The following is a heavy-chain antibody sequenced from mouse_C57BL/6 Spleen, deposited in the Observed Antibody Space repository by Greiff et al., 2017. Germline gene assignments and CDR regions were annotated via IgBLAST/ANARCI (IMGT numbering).Heavy chain of an antibody. CDR1: GYTFTEYT. Sequence: QVQLQQSGAELVKPGASVKLSCKASGYTFTEYTIHWVKQRSGQGLEWIGWFYPGSGSIKYNEKFKDKATLTADKSSSSVYMELSRLTSEDSAVYFWSRREAGLPGTGYFDYWGQGTTLTVSS. V-gene: IGHV1-62-2*01. CDR2: FYPGSGSI. CDR3: SRREAGLPGTGYFDY. D-gene: IGHD3-3*01. J-gene: IGHJ2*01.